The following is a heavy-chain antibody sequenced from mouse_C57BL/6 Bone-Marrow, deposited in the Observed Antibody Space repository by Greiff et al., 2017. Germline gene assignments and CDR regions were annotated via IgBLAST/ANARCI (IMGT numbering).Heavy chain of an antibody. CDR1: GFTFSSYG. CDR2: ISSGGSYT. V-gene: IGHV5-6*02. CDR3: VRRPERYGSSYGYWYFDV. J-gene: IGHJ1*03. D-gene: IGHD1-1*01. Sequence: EVMLVESGGDLVQPGGSLKLSCAASGFTFSSYGMSWVRQTPDKRLAWDATISSGGSYTYYPDSVKGRFPISRDNAKNTLYMQMSSLKSEDTAMYYCVRRPERYGSSYGYWYFDVWGTGTTVTVSS.